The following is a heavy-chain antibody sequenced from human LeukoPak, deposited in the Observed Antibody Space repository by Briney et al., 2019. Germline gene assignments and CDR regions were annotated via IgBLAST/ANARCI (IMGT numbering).Heavy chain of an antibody. CDR1: GFTFSGYA. D-gene: IGHD2-15*01. CDR2: ISGSGDTT. CDR3: AKGRVVPAALLDY. Sequence: GGSLRLSCAASGFTFSGYAMTWARQVPGKGLEWVSSISGSGDTTNYADSVKGRFTISRDNSKNTLFLQMNSLRADGTAVYYCAKGRVVPAALLDYWGQGTLVTVSS. V-gene: IGHV3-23*01. J-gene: IGHJ4*02.